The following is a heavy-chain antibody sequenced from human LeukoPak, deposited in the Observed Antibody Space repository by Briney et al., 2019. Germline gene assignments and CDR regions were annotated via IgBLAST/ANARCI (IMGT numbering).Heavy chain of an antibody. CDR2: ISSGGSET. J-gene: IGHJ4*02. D-gene: IGHD1-1*01. V-gene: IGHV3-30*02. CDR1: GFMFNRHV. CDR3: AKSGGRNDFNY. Sequence: GGSLRLSCSASGFMFNRHVMHWVRLPPGKGLDWVAFISSGGSETYYADSVKGRFTISRDNSKNTLFLQMNSLRTEDTGVYYCAKSGGRNDFNYWGRGTLVTVSS.